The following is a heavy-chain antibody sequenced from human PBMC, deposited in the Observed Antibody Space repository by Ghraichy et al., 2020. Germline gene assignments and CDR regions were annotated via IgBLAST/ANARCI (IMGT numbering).Heavy chain of an antibody. CDR2: IYSGGST. D-gene: IGHD1-26*01. V-gene: IGHV3-53*01. CDR1: GFTVSSNY. CDR3: ARDLNSDRLVGATFGWFDP. J-gene: IGHJ5*02. Sequence: GGSLRLSCAASGFTVSSNYMSWVRQAPGKGLEWVSVIYSGGSTYYADSVKGRFTISRDNSKNTLYLQMNSLRAEDTAVYYCARDLNSDRLVGATFGWFDPWGQGTLVTVSS.